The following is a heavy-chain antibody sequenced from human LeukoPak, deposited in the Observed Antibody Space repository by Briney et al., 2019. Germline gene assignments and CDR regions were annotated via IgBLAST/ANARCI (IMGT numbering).Heavy chain of an antibody. CDR1: GGSFSGYY. J-gene: IGHJ4*02. CDR3: ARGYSNYYY. D-gene: IGHD4-11*01. Sequence: PSETLSLTCAVYGGSFSGYYWSWIRQPPGKGLEWIGEINHSGSTNYNPSLKSRVTISVDTSKNQFPLKLSSVTAADTAVYYCARGYSNYYYWGQGTLVTVSS. V-gene: IGHV4-34*01. CDR2: INHSGST.